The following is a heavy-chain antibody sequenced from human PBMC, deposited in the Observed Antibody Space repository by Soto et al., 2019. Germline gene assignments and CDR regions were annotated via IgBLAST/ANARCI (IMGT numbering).Heavy chain of an antibody. CDR1: GYPVTAYY. D-gene: IGHD3-3*01. CDR2: INPATGAA. Sequence: QLHLVQSGAVVKKPGASVTVSCSASGYPVTAYYMHWVRQAPGRGLEWMGGINPATGAAKYTQTFQGRVPKTRDPATGTGFMELSGLTSEDTAVFYWARGGGVGVAGSAAFDMWGQGTLVTVSS. V-gene: IGHV1-2*02. CDR3: ARGGGVGVAGSAAFDM. J-gene: IGHJ3*02.